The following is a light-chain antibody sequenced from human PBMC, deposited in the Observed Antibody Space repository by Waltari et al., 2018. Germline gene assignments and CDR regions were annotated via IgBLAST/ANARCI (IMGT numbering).Light chain of an antibody. CDR3: QQYNRWPPLT. CDR2: GAS. V-gene: IGKV3-15*01. J-gene: IGKJ4*01. Sequence: EVVMTQSPATLSVSPGERVTLSCKASQSIDNNLARYQQKPGQAPRLLIYGASTRATGVPARFSGSGSGTEFTLTISSLQSEDCAVFYCQQYNRWPPLTFGGGTKVEIK. CDR1: QSIDNN.